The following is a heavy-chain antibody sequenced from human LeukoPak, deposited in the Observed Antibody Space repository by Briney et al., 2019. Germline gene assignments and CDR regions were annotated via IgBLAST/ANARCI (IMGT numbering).Heavy chain of an antibody. V-gene: IGHV1-8*01. CDR1: GYTFTSYD. CDR2: MTPNSGNT. CDR3: ARYSGYSSSWYLAYYYYGMDV. D-gene: IGHD6-13*01. J-gene: IGHJ6*02. Sequence: ASVKVSCKASGYTFTSYDINWVRQATGQGLEWMGWMTPNSGNTGYAQKFQGRVTMTRNTSISTAYMELSSLRSEDTALYYCARYSGYSSSWYLAYYYYGMDVWGQGTTVTVSS.